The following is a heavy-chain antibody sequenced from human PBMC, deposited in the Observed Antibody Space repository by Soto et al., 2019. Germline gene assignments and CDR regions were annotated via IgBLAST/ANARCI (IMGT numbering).Heavy chain of an antibody. CDR2: ISYDGGNK. J-gene: IGHJ4*02. CDR3: ARDANYYDSSGYYYPDY. Sequence: GGSLRLSCAASGFTFSSYAMHWVRQAPGKGLEWVAVISYDGGNKYYADSVKGRFTISRDNSKNTLYLRMNSLRAEDTAVYYCARDANYYDSSGYYYPDYWGQGTLVTVSS. CDR1: GFTFSSYA. D-gene: IGHD3-22*01. V-gene: IGHV3-30-3*01.